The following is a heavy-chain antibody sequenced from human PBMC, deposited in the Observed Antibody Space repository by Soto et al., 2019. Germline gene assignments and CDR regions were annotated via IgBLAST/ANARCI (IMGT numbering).Heavy chain of an antibody. D-gene: IGHD6-13*01. CDR3: ARGTSWEVGASDI. CDR1: GSSFATYW. CDR2: ISPADSDT. V-gene: IGHV5-51*01. J-gene: IGHJ3*02. Sequence: LGESLKISCKGSGSSFATYWIGWVRQMPGKGLEWMGIISPADSDTRYSPSFQGQVTISADKSISTAYMQWNSLKAPDTTMYYWARGTSWEVGASDIWGQGTVVTVSS.